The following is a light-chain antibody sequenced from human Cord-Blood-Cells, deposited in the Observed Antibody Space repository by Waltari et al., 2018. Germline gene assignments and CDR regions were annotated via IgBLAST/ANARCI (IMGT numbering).Light chain of an antibody. V-gene: IGKV3-11*01. J-gene: IGKJ5*01. CDR2: DAS. Sequence: EIVLTQSPATLSLSPGERATLSCRASQSVSSYLAWYQQKPGQAPRLLIYDASNRATGIPARFSGSGSGTDFTLTISSLEPEDFAVYYCQQRSNWSIT. CDR1: QSVSSY. CDR3: QQRSNWSIT.